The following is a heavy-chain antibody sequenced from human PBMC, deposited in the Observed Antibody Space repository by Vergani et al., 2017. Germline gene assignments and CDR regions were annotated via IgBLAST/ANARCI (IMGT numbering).Heavy chain of an antibody. J-gene: IGHJ3*02. Sequence: QVQLVQSGAEVKKPGASVKVSCKASGYTFTGYYIHWVRQAPGQGLEWMGRINPNSGGTNYAQKFQGRVTMTRDTSISTAYMEMSRLRSDDTAVYYCARDSQDDSSGYVPDDAFDIWGQGTMVTVSS. CDR1: GYTFTGYY. CDR2: INPNSGGT. V-gene: IGHV1-2*06. CDR3: ARDSQDDSSGYVPDDAFDI. D-gene: IGHD3-22*01.